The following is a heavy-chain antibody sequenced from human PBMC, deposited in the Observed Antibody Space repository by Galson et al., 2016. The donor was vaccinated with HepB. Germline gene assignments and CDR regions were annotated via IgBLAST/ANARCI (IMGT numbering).Heavy chain of an antibody. CDR3: ARDDDYVWGTYRYTRTVPQYYFDY. J-gene: IGHJ4*02. CDR1: GFTFSSYA. D-gene: IGHD3-16*02. V-gene: IGHV3-30-3*01. CDR2: ISFDGSNN. Sequence: ASGFTFSSYAMHWVRQAPGKGLEWVAVISFDGSNNFYADSVKGRFTISRDNSKNTLYLQMNSLRAEDTAVYYCARDDDYVWGTYRYTRTVPQYYFDYWGQGTLVTVSS.